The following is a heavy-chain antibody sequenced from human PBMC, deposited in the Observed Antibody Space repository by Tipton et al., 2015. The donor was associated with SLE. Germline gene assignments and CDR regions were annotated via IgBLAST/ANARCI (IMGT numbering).Heavy chain of an antibody. V-gene: IGHV3-30*02. CDR2: IRYDGSNK. D-gene: IGHD3-10*01. CDR1: GFTFSSYG. Sequence: SLRLSCAASGFTFSSYGMHWVRQAPGKGLEWVAFIRYDGSNKYYTDSVKGRFTISRDNCKNTLYLQMNSLRAEDTAVYYCAKDGGAYGSKLDYWGQGTLVTVSS. J-gene: IGHJ4*02. CDR3: AKDGGAYGSKLDY.